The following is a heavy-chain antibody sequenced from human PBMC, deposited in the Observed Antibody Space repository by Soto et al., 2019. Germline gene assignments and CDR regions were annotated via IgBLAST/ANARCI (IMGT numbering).Heavy chain of an antibody. CDR1: CGSISSYY. CDR2: IYYSGST. V-gene: IGHV4-59*01. Sequence: PSETLSLTCTVSCGSISSYYWSWIRQPPGKGLEWIGYIYYSGSTNYNPSLKSRVTISVDTSKNQFSLKLSSVTAADTAVYYCARDSRDGYNWKNFDYWGQGTLVTVSS. CDR3: ARDSRDGYNWKNFDY. J-gene: IGHJ4*02. D-gene: IGHD1-1*01.